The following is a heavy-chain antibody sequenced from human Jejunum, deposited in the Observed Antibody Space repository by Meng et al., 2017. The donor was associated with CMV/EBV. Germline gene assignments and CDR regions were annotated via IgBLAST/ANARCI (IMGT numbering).Heavy chain of an antibody. J-gene: IGHJ4*02. V-gene: IGHV3-74*01. CDR2: IDGDETTT. D-gene: IGHD6-19*01. CDR3: ARAVSGGSLADY. CDR1: ALTLSTPW. Sequence: SALTLSTPWMHWVRQAPGQGLVWVSRIDGDETTTGYADSVRGRFTISRDNAKNTLYLEMNSLRDDDTGVYYCARAVSGGSLADYWGQGTLVTVSS.